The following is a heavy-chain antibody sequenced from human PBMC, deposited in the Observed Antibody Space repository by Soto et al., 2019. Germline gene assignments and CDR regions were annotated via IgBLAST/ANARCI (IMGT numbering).Heavy chain of an antibody. V-gene: IGHV5-51*01. CDR2: IYPGDSDT. J-gene: IGHJ4*02. Sequence: GESLKISCKGSGYSFTSYWIGWVRQMPGKGLEWMGIIYPGDSDTRYSPSFQGQVTISADKSISTAYLQWSSLKATDTAMYYCAREDCSSTSGYYYSFDYWGQGTLVTVSS. D-gene: IGHD2-2*01. CDR1: GYSFTSYW. CDR3: AREDCSSTSGYYYSFDY.